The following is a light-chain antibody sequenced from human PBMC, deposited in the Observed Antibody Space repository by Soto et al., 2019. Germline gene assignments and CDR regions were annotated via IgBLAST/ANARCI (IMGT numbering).Light chain of an antibody. CDR1: KLGDKY. J-gene: IGLJ2*01. V-gene: IGLV3-1*01. CDR2: QDT. CDR3: QAWDSSTVI. Sequence: SYELTQPPSVSVSPGQTASITCSGDKLGDKYVCWYQQKPGRSPVLVIYQDTKRPSGFPERFSGSNSGNTATLTISGTQGIDEADYYCQAWDSSTVIFGGGTKLTVL.